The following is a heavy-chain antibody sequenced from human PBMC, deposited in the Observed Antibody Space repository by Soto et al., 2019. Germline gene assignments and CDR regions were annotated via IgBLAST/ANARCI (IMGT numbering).Heavy chain of an antibody. V-gene: IGHV4-59*01. D-gene: IGHD3-3*01. J-gene: IGHJ4*02. CDR1: GGSISNYY. Sequence: SETLSLTCTVSGGSISNYYWSWIRQPPGKGLEWIGHSYYSGSTEYNPSLKSRVTISVDTSKNQFSLKLSSVTAADTAVYYCARGGFGVAFDYWGQGALVTVSS. CDR2: SYYSGST. CDR3: ARGGFGVAFDY.